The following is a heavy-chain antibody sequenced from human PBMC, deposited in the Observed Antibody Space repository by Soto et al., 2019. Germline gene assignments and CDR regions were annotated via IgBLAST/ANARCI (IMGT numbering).Heavy chain of an antibody. CDR2: IYGSATGI. J-gene: IGHJ4*02. V-gene: IGHV3-23*01. Sequence: PGGSLRLSCEASGFTFRQYTMNWVRQAPGQGLEWVSGIYGSATGIYYADSVRGRFTISRDNSRNTVYLQMNSLRAEDTAVYYYAKDRHPDGRWDIDWWGQGT. D-gene: IGHD1-26*01. CDR1: GFTFRQYT. CDR3: AKDRHPDGRWDIDW.